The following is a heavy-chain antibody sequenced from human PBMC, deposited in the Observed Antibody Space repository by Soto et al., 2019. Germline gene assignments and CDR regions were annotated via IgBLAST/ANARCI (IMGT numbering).Heavy chain of an antibody. V-gene: IGHV4-34*01. Sequence: SETLSLTCAVYGASFSGYYWSWIRQPPGKGLEWIGEINHTGSTNYNPSLKSRVTISVDTSKNQFSLKLSSVTAADTAVYYCARLRAAGLSQIIAAAGSRYYYYYGMDVWGQGTTVT. CDR2: INHTGST. CDR3: ARLRAAGLSQIIAAAGSRYYYYYGMDV. CDR1: GASFSGYY. J-gene: IGHJ6*02. D-gene: IGHD6-13*01.